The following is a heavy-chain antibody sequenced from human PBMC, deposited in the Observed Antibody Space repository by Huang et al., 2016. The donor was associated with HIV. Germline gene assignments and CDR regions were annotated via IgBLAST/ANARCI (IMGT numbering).Heavy chain of an antibody. J-gene: IGHJ4*02. Sequence: QVQLQESGPGLVKPSETLSLTCTVSGGSISSYYWSWIRQPPGKGLEWIGYIFYSGSTNYNPSLKSRVTISVDTSKNQFSLKLSSVTDADTAVYYCVRTFSKQLVGDWGQGTLVTVSS. V-gene: IGHV4-59*01. D-gene: IGHD6-6*01. CDR3: VRTFSKQLVGD. CDR1: GGSISSYY. CDR2: IFYSGST.